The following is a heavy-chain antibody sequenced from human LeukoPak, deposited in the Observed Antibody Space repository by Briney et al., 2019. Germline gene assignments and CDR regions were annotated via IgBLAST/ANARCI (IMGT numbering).Heavy chain of an antibody. CDR1: GYTLTELS. V-gene: IGHV1-24*01. CDR2: FDPEDGET. Sequence: ASVKVSCKVSGYTLTELSMHWVRQAPGKGLEWMGGFDPEDGETIYAQKFQGRVTMTEDTSTDTAYMELSSLRSEDTAVYYCATEWELLNRPRAFDIWGQGTMVTVSS. D-gene: IGHD1-26*01. J-gene: IGHJ3*02. CDR3: ATEWELLNRPRAFDI.